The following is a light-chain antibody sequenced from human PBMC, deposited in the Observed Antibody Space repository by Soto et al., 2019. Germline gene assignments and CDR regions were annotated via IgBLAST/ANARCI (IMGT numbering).Light chain of an antibody. CDR1: NSNIGSNT. Sequence: QSVLTQPPSASGTPGQRVTISCSGSNSNIGSNTVSWYQQLPGTAPKLLIYSNNQRPAGVTGRFSDSKPCTSASLAISGLQSEDEDDYYCAAWDDSLNGYVFGTGTKVTVL. V-gene: IGLV1-44*01. CDR3: AAWDDSLNGYV. CDR2: SNN. J-gene: IGLJ1*01.